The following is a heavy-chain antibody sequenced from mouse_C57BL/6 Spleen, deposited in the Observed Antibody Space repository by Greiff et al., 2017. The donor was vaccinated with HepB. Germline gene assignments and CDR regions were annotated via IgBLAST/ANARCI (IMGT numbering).Heavy chain of an antibody. CDR3: TRGACYYDFDY. CDR2: ISYDGSN. CDR1: GYSITSGYY. V-gene: IGHV3-6*01. Sequence: EVKLMESGPGLVKPSQSLSLTCSVTGYSITSGYYWNWIRQFPGNKLEWMGYISYDGSNNYNPSLKNRISITRDTSKNQFFLQLNSVTTEDTATYYGTRGACYYDFDYWGQGTTLTVSS. J-gene: IGHJ2*01. D-gene: IGHD1-1*01.